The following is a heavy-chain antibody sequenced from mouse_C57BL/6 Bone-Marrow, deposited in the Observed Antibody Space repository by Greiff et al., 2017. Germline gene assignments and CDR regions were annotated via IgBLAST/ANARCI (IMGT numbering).Heavy chain of an antibody. Sequence: QVQLKESGPELVKPGASVKISCKASGYTFTDYYINWVKQRPGQGLEWIGWIFPGSGSTYYNEKFKGKATLTVDKSSSTAYMLLSSLTSEDSAVYCCARGRGHYGSSPWFAYWGQGTLVTVSA. CDR2: IFPGSGST. J-gene: IGHJ3*01. CDR1: GYTFTDYY. V-gene: IGHV1-75*01. CDR3: ARGRGHYGSSPWFAY. D-gene: IGHD1-1*01.